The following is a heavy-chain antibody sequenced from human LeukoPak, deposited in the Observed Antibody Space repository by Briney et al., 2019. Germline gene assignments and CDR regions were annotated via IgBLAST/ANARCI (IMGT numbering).Heavy chain of an antibody. CDR3: ASYSSSVVFDY. CDR1: VGSISSSSYY. J-gene: IGHJ4*02. CDR2: IYYSGST. Sequence: PSETLSLTCTVSVGSISSSSYYWGWIRQPPGKGLEWIGSIYYSGSTYYNPSLKSRVTISVDTSKNQFSLKLSSVTAADTAVYYCASYSSSVVFDYWGQGTLVTVSS. V-gene: IGHV4-39*01. D-gene: IGHD6-6*01.